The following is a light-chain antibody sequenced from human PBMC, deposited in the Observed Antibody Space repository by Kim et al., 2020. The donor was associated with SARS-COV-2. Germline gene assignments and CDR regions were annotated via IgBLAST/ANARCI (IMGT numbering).Light chain of an antibody. Sequence: EKVMTQSPATLSVSLGERVTLSCRASQSVGSDLAWYQQKPGQAPRLLIYGASTRATGIPARFSGSGSGTAFTLTISSLQSEDVAIYHCQQYNDRPLWTFGQGTKVDIK. CDR2: GAS. CDR3: QQYNDRPLWT. CDR1: QSVGSD. J-gene: IGKJ1*01. V-gene: IGKV3-15*01.